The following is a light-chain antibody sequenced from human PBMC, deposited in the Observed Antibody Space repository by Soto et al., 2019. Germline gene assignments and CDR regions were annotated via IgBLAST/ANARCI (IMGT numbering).Light chain of an antibody. J-gene: IGKJ4*01. CDR2: GVS. CDR3: QQSYSSPLLA. V-gene: IGKV1-39*01. Sequence: DIHMTQSPSSLYASIGDRVTITCRASQIIDSYLNWYQQKGGKAPKLLIYGVSKLQSGVPPRFSGSGSGREFTLAITGLQPEDFATYYGQQSYSSPLLAFGGGTKVEIK. CDR1: QIIDSY.